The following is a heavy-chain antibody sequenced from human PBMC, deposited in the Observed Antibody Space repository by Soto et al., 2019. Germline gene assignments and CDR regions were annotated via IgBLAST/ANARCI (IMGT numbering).Heavy chain of an antibody. CDR1: GYTFTRYT. V-gene: IGHV1-3*01. CDR3: ARGIATGQLDP. D-gene: IGHD2-15*01. Sequence: GASVKVSCKASGYTFTRYTMNWVRQAPGQRLEWMGWINPDNGNTKSSQKFQDRVIITRDTSASTAYMDLSSLRSEDTAVYDCARGIATGQLDPWGQGTLVTVSS. J-gene: IGHJ5*02. CDR2: INPDNGNT.